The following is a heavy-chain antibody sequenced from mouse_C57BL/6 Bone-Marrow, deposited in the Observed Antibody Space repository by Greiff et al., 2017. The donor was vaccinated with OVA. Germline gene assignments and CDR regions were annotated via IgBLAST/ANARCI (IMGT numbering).Heavy chain of an antibody. CDR2: IYPGSGST. CDR3: ARLYDGYYYWYFDV. V-gene: IGHV1-55*01. D-gene: IGHD2-3*01. J-gene: IGHJ1*03. CDR1: GYTFTSYW. Sequence: QVQLQQSGAELVKPGASVKMSCKASGYTFTSYWITWVKQRPGQGLEWIGDIYPGSGSTNYNEKFKSKATLTVDTSSSTAYMQLSSLTSEDSAVYYCARLYDGYYYWYFDVWGTGTTVTVSS.